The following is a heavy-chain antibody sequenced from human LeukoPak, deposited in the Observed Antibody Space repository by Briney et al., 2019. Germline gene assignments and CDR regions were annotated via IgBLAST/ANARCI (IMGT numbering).Heavy chain of an antibody. J-gene: IGHJ4*02. V-gene: IGHV3-23*01. CDR1: GFTFGSYA. CDR3: AKDRRGSSWYQADY. Sequence: PGGSLRLSCVASGFTFGSYAMSWVRQAPGQGLDWVSAISDSGGDTYSADSVKGRFTISRDNSKNTLYLQMNSLRAEDTAVYYCAKDRRGSSWYQADYWGQGTLVTVSS. D-gene: IGHD6-13*01. CDR2: ISDSGGDT.